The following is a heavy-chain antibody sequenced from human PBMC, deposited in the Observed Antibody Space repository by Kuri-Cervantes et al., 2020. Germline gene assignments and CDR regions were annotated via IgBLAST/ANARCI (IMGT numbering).Heavy chain of an antibody. CDR3: ARGDGSADYYYYYMDV. Sequence: SETLSLTCAVSGGSISLYQWTWIRQPPGGGLVWIGNVYYSGNTKYNPSLKSRASISVDTSKNQFSLKLTSMTAADTAVYYCARGDGSADYYYYYMDVWGKGTTVTVSS. J-gene: IGHJ6*03. V-gene: IGHV4-59*01. CDR2: VYYSGNT. D-gene: IGHD3-10*01. CDR1: GGSISLYQ.